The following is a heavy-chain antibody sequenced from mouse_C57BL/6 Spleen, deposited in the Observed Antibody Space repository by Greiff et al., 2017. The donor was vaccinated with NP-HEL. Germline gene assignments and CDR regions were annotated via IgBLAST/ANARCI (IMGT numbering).Heavy chain of an antibody. Sequence: EVQRVESGAELVRPGASVKLSCTASGFNIKDDYMHWVKQRPEQGLEWIGWIDPENGDTEYASKFQGKATITADTSSNTAYLQLSSLTSEDTAVYYCTAGVLLLDDYWGQGTTLTVSS. J-gene: IGHJ2*01. CDR2: IDPENGDT. CDR3: TAGVLLLDDY. CDR1: GFNIKDDY. D-gene: IGHD1-1*01. V-gene: IGHV14-4*01.